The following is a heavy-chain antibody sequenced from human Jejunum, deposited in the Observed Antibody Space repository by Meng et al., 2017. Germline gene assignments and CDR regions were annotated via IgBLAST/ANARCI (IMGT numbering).Heavy chain of an antibody. CDR3: TTPEQWLVGKY. D-gene: IGHD6-19*01. J-gene: IGHJ4*02. CDR2: IYQDGNDK. Sequence: GESLKISCAASGVIFSSYWMMWVRQAPGKGLEWVANIYQDGNDKHYVDFVTGRFTISRDGAENSVHLQMNSLRAEDTAVYYCTTPEQWLVGKYWGQGTLVTVSS. CDR1: GVIFSSYW. V-gene: IGHV3-7*01.